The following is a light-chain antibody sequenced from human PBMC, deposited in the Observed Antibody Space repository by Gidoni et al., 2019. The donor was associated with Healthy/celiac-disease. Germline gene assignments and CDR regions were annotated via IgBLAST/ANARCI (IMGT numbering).Light chain of an antibody. CDR3: QQYNSYSGT. J-gene: IGKJ1*01. Sequence: DIQRTQSPSPLSASVGDRVTITCRASHSISSWLTWYQQKPGKAPKLLIYKASSFESGVPSRFSGSGSGTEFTLTISSLQPDDFATYYCQQYNSYSGTFGQGTKVEIK. CDR2: KAS. CDR1: HSISSW. V-gene: IGKV1-5*03.